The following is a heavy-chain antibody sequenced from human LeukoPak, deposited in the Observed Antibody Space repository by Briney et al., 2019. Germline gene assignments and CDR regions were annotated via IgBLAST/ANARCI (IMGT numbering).Heavy chain of an antibody. J-gene: IGHJ6*02. CDR3: ARSKYVYGMDV. D-gene: IGHD2-8*01. CDR1: GFSFSDYC. CDR2: INTSGRVI. Sequence: PGGSLRLSCIASGFSFSDYCINWIRQSPGKGLEWLAYINTSGRVIRDADSGRGRFTISRDNVKNSVDLQMTSLRADDSAIYYCARSKYVYGMDVWGQGTTVTVSS. V-gene: IGHV3-11*01.